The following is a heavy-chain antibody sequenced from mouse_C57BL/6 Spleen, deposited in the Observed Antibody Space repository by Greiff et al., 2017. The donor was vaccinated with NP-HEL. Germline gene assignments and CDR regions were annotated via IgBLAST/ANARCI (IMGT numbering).Heavy chain of an antibody. Sequence: EVQVVESGGDLVKPGGSLKLSCAASGFTFSSYGMSWVRQTPDKRLEWVATISSGGSYTYYPDSVKGRFTISRANAKNTLYLQMSSLKSEDTAMYYCARHEEYFDVWGTGTTVTVSS. V-gene: IGHV5-6*01. CDR2: ISSGGSYT. CDR3: ARHEEYFDV. CDR1: GFTFSSYG. J-gene: IGHJ1*03.